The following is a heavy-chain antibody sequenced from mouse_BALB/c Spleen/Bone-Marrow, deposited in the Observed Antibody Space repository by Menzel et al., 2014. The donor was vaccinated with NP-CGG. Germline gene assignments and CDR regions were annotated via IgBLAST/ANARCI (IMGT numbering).Heavy chain of an antibody. CDR2: INNNDGNT. V-gene: IGHV5-6-3*01. D-gene: IGHD1-1*01. Sequence: DVHLVESGGGLVQPGGSLKLSCAASGFTFSSYGMSWVRQTPDERLELVATINNNDGNTYYPDSVKGRFTISRDNAKNTLYLRMSSLKSEDTAMYYCARDNYGSRFDYWGQGTTLTVSS. CDR1: GFTFSSYG. CDR3: ARDNYGSRFDY. J-gene: IGHJ2*01.